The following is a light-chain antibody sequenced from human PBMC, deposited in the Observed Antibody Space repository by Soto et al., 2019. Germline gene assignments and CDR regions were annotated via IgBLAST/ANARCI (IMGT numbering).Light chain of an antibody. CDR3: QQYGTSPPLT. V-gene: IGKV3-20*01. CDR2: GAS. J-gene: IGKJ4*01. Sequence: EILLTQSPGTLSLSPGERATLSCVSIQSVSSSYLAWYQQKPGQAPRLLIYGASSRATGIPDRFSGSGSAIDFTLTISRLEPEDFAVYYCQQYGTSPPLTFGGGTKVDTK. CDR1: QSVSSSY.